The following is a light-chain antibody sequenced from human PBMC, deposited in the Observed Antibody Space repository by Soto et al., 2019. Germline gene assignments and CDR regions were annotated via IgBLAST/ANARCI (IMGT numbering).Light chain of an antibody. Sequence: QSVLTQPASVSGSPGHSITISCTGTSSDIGGYNYVSWYQQHPGKAPKLIICDVSDRPSGLSNRFSGSKSGNTASLTISGLQAGDEADYYCSSYTTRNTYVFGTGTKVTVL. J-gene: IGLJ1*01. CDR1: SSDIGGYNY. V-gene: IGLV2-14*01. CDR3: SSYTTRNTYV. CDR2: DVS.